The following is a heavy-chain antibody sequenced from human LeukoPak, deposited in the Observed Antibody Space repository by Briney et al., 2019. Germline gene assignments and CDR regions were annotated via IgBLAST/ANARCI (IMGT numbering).Heavy chain of an antibody. CDR2: IWYDGSNK. CDR1: GFTFSSYG. J-gene: IGHJ4*02. V-gene: IGHV3-33*01. CDR3: ARDNYYDSSGYYYAAGYYFDY. D-gene: IGHD3-22*01. Sequence: GGSLRLSCAASGFTFSSYGMHWVRQAPGKGLEWLAVIWYDGSNKYYADSVKGRFTISRDNSKNTLYLQMNSLRAEDTAVYYCARDNYYDSSGYYYAAGYYFDYWGQGTLVTVSS.